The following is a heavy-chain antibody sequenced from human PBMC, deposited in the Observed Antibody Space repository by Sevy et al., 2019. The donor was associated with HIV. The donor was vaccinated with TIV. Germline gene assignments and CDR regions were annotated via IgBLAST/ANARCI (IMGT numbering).Heavy chain of an antibody. Sequence: GGSLRLSCAASGFTFGEYGMHWVRQAPGKGLEWVAVISHDGRNHKYNADFVKGRFTISRDNSKNMVYLQMNSLRVEDTAIYYCARDRGEILRSAFKSWCQGTLVTVSS. J-gene: IGHJ4*02. CDR1: GFTFGEYG. CDR3: ARDRGEILRSAFKS. V-gene: IGHV3-33*08. CDR2: ISHDGRNHK. D-gene: IGHD3-10*01.